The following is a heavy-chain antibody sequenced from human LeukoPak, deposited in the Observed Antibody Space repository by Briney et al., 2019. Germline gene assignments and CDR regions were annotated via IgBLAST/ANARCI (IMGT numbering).Heavy chain of an antibody. CDR2: INHSGST. Sequence: SETLSLTCAVYGGSFSGYYWSWIRQPPGKGLEWIGEINHSGSTNYNPSLKSRVTISVDTSKNQFSLKLSSVTAADTGVYYCARAKHTGTTIYFDYWGQGTLVTVSS. CDR3: ARAKHTGTTIYFDY. V-gene: IGHV4-34*01. CDR1: GGSFSGYY. D-gene: IGHD1-1*01. J-gene: IGHJ4*02.